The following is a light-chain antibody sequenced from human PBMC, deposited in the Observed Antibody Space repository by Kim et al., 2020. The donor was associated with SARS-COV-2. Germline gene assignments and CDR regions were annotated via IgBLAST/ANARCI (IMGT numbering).Light chain of an antibody. CDR3: NSYAGIDNLRV. J-gene: IGLJ3*02. CDR1: SSDVGGYDY. CDR2: EVN. Sequence: QSALTQPPSASGSPGQPVTISCTGTSSDVGGYDYVSWYQQHPGKAPKLMIYEVNKRPSGVPDRFSGSKSGNTASLTVSGLQAEDEADYYCNSYAGIDNLRVFGGGTQLTVL. V-gene: IGLV2-8*01.